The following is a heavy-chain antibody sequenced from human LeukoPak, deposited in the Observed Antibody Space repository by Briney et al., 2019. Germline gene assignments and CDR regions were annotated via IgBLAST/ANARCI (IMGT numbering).Heavy chain of an antibody. CDR1: GFTFSSYS. Sequence: GGSLRLSCAASGFTFSSYSMNWVRRAPGKGLEWVSSISSSSSYIYYADSVKGRFTISRDNSKNTLYLQMNSLRAEDTAVYYCANNRFYSPFDYWGQGTLVTVSS. D-gene: IGHD1-14*01. CDR3: ANNRFYSPFDY. J-gene: IGHJ4*02. V-gene: IGHV3-21*04. CDR2: ISSSSSYI.